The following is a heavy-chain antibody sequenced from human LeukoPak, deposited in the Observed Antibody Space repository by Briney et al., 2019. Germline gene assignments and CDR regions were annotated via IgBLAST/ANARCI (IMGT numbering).Heavy chain of an antibody. Sequence: ASVKVSCKASGYTFTSYGISWVRQAPGQGLEWMGWISAYNGNTNYAQKLQGRVTMTTDTSTSTAYMELRSLRSDGTAVYYSARVKPYYYYYMDVWGKGTTVTVSS. V-gene: IGHV1-18*01. J-gene: IGHJ6*03. CDR1: GYTFTSYG. CDR2: ISAYNGNT. CDR3: ARVKPYYYYYMDV.